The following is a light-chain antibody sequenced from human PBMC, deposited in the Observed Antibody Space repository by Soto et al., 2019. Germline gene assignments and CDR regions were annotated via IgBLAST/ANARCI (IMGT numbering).Light chain of an antibody. CDR2: GAS. CDR3: QQYTGPPTT. V-gene: IGKV3-20*01. CDR1: QTVSSNY. J-gene: IGKJ5*01. Sequence: EIILTQSPDTLSLSPGERATLSCRASQTVSSNYLAWCQQRPGQAPRLLIYGASTRAAGIPDRFSGSGSGTDLTLTITRLEPEDSAVYFCQQYTGPPTTFGQGTRLENK.